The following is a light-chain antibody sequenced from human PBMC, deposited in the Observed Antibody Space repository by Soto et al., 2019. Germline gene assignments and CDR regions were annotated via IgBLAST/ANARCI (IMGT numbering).Light chain of an antibody. V-gene: IGKV1-33*01. CDR2: DAS. J-gene: IGKJ1*01. CDR1: QDVSHF. Sequence: DIQMTQSPSSLSASIGDRVTITCQASQDVSHFLNWFQQRPGKAPKLLIYDASTLERGVPSRFSGRGSGSRFPFTITSLQPEDIATYYCQQYDRLPWTFGQGTKVE. CDR3: QQYDRLPWT.